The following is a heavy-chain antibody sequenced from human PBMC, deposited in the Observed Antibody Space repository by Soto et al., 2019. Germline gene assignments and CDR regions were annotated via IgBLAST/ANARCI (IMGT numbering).Heavy chain of an antibody. J-gene: IGHJ3*02. CDR2: IYYSGST. V-gene: IGHV4-59*08. CDR1: GGSISSYY. CDR3: ASSDWAGDRGLDAFDI. Sequence: SETLSLTCTVSGGSISSYYWSWIRQPPGKGLEWIGYIYYSGSTNYNPSLKSRVTISVDTSKNQFSLKLSSVTAADTAVYYCASSDWAGDRGLDAFDIWGQGTMVTVSS. D-gene: IGHD2-21*02.